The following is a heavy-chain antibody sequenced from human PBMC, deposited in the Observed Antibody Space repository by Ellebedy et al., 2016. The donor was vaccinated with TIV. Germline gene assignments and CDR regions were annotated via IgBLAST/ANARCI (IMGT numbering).Heavy chain of an antibody. J-gene: IGHJ6*02. CDR1: GGSISSGGHF. CDR2: ISYSGRT. CDR3: VRAGNYGQVDV. D-gene: IGHD3-22*01. Sequence: MPSETLSLTCSVSGGSISSGGHFWTWNRQHPGKGLEWIGNISYSGRTDYNPSLKSRVIISVDTSKNQFSLKLSSVTAADSAVYSCVRAGNYGQVDVWGQGTTVTVSS. V-gene: IGHV4-31*03.